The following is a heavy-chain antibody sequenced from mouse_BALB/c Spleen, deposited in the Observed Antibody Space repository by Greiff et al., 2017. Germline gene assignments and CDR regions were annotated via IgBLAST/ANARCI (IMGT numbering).Heavy chain of an antibody. V-gene: IGHV3-1*02. Sequence: VQLKESGPDLVKPSQSLSLTCTVTGYSITSGYSWPWIRQFPGNKLEWMGYIHYSGSTNYNPSLKSRISITRDTSKNQFFLQLNSVTTEDTATYYCASRGGYDWFAYWGQGTLVTVSA. CDR1: GYSITSGYS. CDR3: ASRGGYDWFAY. CDR2: IHYSGST. D-gene: IGHD2-2*01. J-gene: IGHJ3*01.